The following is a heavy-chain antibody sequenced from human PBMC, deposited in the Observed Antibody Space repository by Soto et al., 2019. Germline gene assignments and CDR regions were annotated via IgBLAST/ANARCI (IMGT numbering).Heavy chain of an antibody. V-gene: IGHV3-23*01. CDR3: AKDLNYGGNAYWYFDL. CDR2: LSGSGGST. J-gene: IGHJ2*01. Sequence: EVQLLESGGGLVQPGGSLRLSCAASGFTFSRYAMNWVRQAPGKGLEWVSTLSGSGGSTYYADPVKGRFTISRDNSKNTLYLQMNSLRAEDTAVYYCAKDLNYGGNAYWYFDLWGRGTLVTVSS. D-gene: IGHD4-17*01. CDR1: GFTFSRYA.